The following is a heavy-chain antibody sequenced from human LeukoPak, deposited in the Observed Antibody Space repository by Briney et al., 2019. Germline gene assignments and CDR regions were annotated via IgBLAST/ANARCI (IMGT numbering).Heavy chain of an antibody. CDR2: INPSGGST. CDR3: ARVAARPYCFDY. D-gene: IGHD6-6*01. Sequence: GGSLRLSCAASGFTFSSYGMHWVRQAPGQGLEWMGIINPSGGSTSYAQTFQGRVTMTRDTSTSTVYMELSSLRSEDTAVYYCARVAARPYCFDYWGQGTLVTVSS. CDR1: GFTFSSYG. J-gene: IGHJ4*02. V-gene: IGHV1-46*01.